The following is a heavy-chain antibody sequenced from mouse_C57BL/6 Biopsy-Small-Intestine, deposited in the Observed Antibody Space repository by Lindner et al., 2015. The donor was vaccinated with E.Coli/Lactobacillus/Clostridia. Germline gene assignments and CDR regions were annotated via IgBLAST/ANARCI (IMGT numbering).Heavy chain of an antibody. V-gene: IGHV1-80*01. Sequence: VQLQESGAELVKPGASVKISCKASGYAFSSYWMNWVKQRPGKGLEWIGQIYPGDGDTNYNGKFKGKATLTADKSSSTAYMQLSSLTSEDSAVYFCARSPGDGNYRWYFDVWGTGTTVTVSS. CDR3: ARSPGDGNYRWYFDV. D-gene: IGHD2-1*01. CDR1: GYAFSSYW. J-gene: IGHJ1*03. CDR2: IYPGDGDT.